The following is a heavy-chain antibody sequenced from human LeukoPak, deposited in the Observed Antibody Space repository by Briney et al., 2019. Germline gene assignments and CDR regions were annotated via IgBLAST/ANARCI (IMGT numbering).Heavy chain of an antibody. V-gene: IGHV3-21*01. CDR2: ISSSSYI. CDR1: GFTFSSYS. Sequence: GGSLRLSCAASGFTFSSYSMNWVRQAPGKGLEWVSSISSSSYIYYADSVKGRFTISRDNAKNSLYLQMNSLRAEDTAVYYCARVVEVTMVRGVIGYYYGMDVWGQGTTVTVSS. D-gene: IGHD3-10*01. J-gene: IGHJ6*02. CDR3: ARVVEVTMVRGVIGYYYGMDV.